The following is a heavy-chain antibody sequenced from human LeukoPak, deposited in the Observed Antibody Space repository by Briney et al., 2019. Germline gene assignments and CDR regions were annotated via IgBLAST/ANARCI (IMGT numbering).Heavy chain of an antibody. CDR1: GGSISSGGYY. D-gene: IGHD5-18*01. Sequence: SETLSLTSTVSGGSISSGGYYWSWLRQHPGKGLEWIGYIYYSGSTYYNPSLKSRVTISVDTSKNQFSLKLSSVTAADTAVYYCARMDTAMVKQAYFDYWGQGTLVTVSS. CDR3: ARMDTAMVKQAYFDY. CDR2: IYYSGST. J-gene: IGHJ4*02. V-gene: IGHV4-31*03.